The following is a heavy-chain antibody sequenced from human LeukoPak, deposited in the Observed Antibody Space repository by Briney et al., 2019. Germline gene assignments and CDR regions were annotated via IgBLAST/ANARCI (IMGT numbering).Heavy chain of an antibody. V-gene: IGHV4-39*01. CDR1: GGSISSSSYY. CDR2: IYYSGST. J-gene: IGHJ5*02. CDR3: VRVGRVAVGYNWFDP. D-gene: IGHD2-15*01. Sequence: PSETLSLTCTVSGGSISSSSYYWGWIRQPPGKGLEWIVSIYYSGSTYSNPSLKSRVTISVDTSKNQFSLELRPVTAADTAVYYCVRVGRVAVGYNWFDPWGQGTLVTVSS.